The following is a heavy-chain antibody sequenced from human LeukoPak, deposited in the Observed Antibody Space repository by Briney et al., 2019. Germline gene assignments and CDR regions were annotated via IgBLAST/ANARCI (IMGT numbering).Heavy chain of an antibody. Sequence: RASVKVSCKASGGTLSSYSISWVRQAPGQGLEWMGGIIPIFGTANYAQKFQGRVTITADESTSTAYMELSSLRSEDTAVYYCARDDRVEAFDIWGQGTMVTVSS. J-gene: IGHJ3*02. V-gene: IGHV1-69*13. CDR2: IIPIFGTA. CDR3: ARDDRVEAFDI. CDR1: GGTLSSYS.